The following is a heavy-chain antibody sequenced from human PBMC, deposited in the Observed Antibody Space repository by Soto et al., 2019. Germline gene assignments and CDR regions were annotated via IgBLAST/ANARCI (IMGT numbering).Heavy chain of an antibody. D-gene: IGHD6-13*01. J-gene: IGHJ5*02. Sequence: QLQLQESGPGLVKPSETLSLTCTVSGGSISSSSYYWGWIRQPPVKGLEWIGSIYYSGSTYYNPSLKIRVTISVDTSKNQFSLKLSSVTAADTAVYYCAQQPYNWFDPWGQGTLVTVSS. CDR1: GGSISSSSYY. V-gene: IGHV4-39*01. CDR3: AQQPYNWFDP. CDR2: IYYSGST.